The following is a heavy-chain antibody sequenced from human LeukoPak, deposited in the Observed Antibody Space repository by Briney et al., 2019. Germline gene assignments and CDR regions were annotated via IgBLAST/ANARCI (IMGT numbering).Heavy chain of an antibody. Sequence: GGSLRLSCAASGFTFSSYAMSWVRQAPGKGLEWVANIKQDGSEKYYVDSVKGRFTISRDNAKNSLYLQMNSLRAEDTAVYYCAREDVGFDYWGQGTLVTVSS. J-gene: IGHJ4*02. V-gene: IGHV3-7*01. CDR3: AREDVGFDY. CDR1: GFTFSSYA. D-gene: IGHD2-15*01. CDR2: IKQDGSEK.